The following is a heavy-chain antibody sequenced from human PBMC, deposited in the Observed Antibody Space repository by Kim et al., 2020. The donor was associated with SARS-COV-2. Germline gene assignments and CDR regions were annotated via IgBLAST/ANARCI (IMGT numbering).Heavy chain of an antibody. Sequence: SETLSLTCTVSGGSISGYYWSWIRQPPGKGLEWIGYIYYSGSTNYNSSLKSRVTISVDTSKNQFSLKLSSVTAADTAVYYCARLYRSYGYWFDPWGQGTLVTVSS. CDR3: ARLYRSYGYWFDP. V-gene: IGHV4-59*08. CDR1: GGSISGYY. J-gene: IGHJ5*02. D-gene: IGHD5-18*01. CDR2: IYYSGST.